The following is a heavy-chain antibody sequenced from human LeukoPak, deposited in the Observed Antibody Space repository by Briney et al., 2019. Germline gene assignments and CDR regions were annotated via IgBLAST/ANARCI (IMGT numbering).Heavy chain of an antibody. CDR1: GFTFSTNW. Sequence: GGSLRLSCAASGFTFSTNWMHWVRQVQGKGLVWVSRINTDGSITTYADSVKGRFTISRDNAKNTLSLQMNSLKGEDTAVYYCTSQGAAAWGQGTLVTVSS. CDR2: INTDGSIT. J-gene: IGHJ4*02. V-gene: IGHV3-74*01. CDR3: TSQGAAA.